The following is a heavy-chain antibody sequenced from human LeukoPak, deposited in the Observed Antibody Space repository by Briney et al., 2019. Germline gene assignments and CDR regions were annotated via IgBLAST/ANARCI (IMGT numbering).Heavy chain of an antibody. CDR3: AGSLNYYSGNYQLYDY. Sequence: AALVKVSCKASGYTFTNYGISWVRQAPGQGLEWMGWISGYNGNTKYAQKFQGRVTMTTDTSTTTAYIELGSLRSDDTAVYYCAGSLNYYSGNYQLYDYWGQGTLVTVSS. CDR2: ISGYNGNT. V-gene: IGHV1-18*01. D-gene: IGHD1-26*01. CDR1: GYTFTNYG. J-gene: IGHJ4*02.